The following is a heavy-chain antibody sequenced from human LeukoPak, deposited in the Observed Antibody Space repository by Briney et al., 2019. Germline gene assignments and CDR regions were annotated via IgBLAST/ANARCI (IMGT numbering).Heavy chain of an antibody. CDR1: GGSISSGDYY. V-gene: IGHV4-30-4*08. D-gene: IGHD6-6*01. J-gene: IGHJ5*02. CDR3: ARAGRIAARLKWFDP. Sequence: SQTLSLTCTVSGGSISSGDYYWSWVRQPPGTGLEWLGYIYYSGSTYYNPSLKSRVTTSVDTSKNQFSLKLSSVTAADTAVYYCARAGRIAARLKWFDPWGQGTLVTVSS. CDR2: IYYSGST.